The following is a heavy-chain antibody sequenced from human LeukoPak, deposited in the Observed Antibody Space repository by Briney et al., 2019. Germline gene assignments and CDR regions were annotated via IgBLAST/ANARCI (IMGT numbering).Heavy chain of an antibody. CDR3: ARDRAGCSGGSCYSGVNWFDP. CDR2: INPNSGGT. J-gene: IGHJ5*02. Sequence: ASVKVSCKASGYTFTGYYMHWVRQAPGQGLEWMGWINPNSGGTNYAQKFQGRVTMTRDTSISTAYMELSRLRSDDTAVYYCARDRAGCSGGSCYSGVNWFDPWGQGALVTVSS. D-gene: IGHD2-15*01. CDR1: GYTFTGYY. V-gene: IGHV1-2*02.